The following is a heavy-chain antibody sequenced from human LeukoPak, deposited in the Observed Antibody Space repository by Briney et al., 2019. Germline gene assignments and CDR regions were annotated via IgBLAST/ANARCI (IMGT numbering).Heavy chain of an antibody. J-gene: IGHJ4*02. V-gene: IGHV4-4*02. CDR1: GGSISSNNW. CDR3: TSGSGSYYPFDY. CDR2: IYHSGST. D-gene: IGHD1-26*01. Sequence: PSETLSLTCAVSGGSISSNNWWWSWVRQPPGKGLEWIGEIYHSGSTNYNPSLKSRVTISVDKSKSQFSLTLSSVTAADTAVYYCTSGSGSYYPFDYWGQGTLVTVSS.